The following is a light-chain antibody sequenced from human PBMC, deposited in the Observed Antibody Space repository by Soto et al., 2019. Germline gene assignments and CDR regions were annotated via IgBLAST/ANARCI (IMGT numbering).Light chain of an antibody. Sequence: DIVMTQSPDSLAVSLGERATINCKSSPSVLYISNNKNYLAWYQQKPGQPPKLLIYWASTRESGVPDRFGGSGSGRDFTRTISSLQAEEVAVYYCQQYYSTPLTFGGGTKVEIK. CDR3: QQYYSTPLT. CDR1: PSVLYISNNKNY. J-gene: IGKJ4*01. CDR2: WAS. V-gene: IGKV4-1*01.